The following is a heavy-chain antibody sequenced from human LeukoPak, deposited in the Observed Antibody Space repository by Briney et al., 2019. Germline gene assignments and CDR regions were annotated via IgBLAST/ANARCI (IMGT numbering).Heavy chain of an antibody. CDR1: GFTFSSYA. CDR3: AKLYYLSPSLSVELTYFDY. D-gene: IGHD2-2*01. J-gene: IGHJ4*02. CDR2: ISGSDGST. Sequence: GGSLRLSCAASGFTFSSYAMSWVRQAPGKGLEWVSAISGSDGSTYYADSVKGRFTISRDISKNTLYLRMNSLRAEDTAVYYCAKLYYLSPSLSVELTYFDYWGQGTLVTVSS. V-gene: IGHV3-23*01.